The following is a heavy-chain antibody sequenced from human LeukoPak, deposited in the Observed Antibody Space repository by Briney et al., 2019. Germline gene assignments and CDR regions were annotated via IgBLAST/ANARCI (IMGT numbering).Heavy chain of an antibody. J-gene: IGHJ4*02. CDR1: GGSISSGGYS. D-gene: IGHD1-26*01. Sequence: PSQTLSLTCAVSGGSISSGGYSWNWIRQPPGKGLEWIGYIYYGGNTYYNPSLKSRVAISVDKSKNEFSMTLSSVTAADTAVYYCARAGGYCLDYWGQGTLVTVSS. CDR2: IYYGGNT. V-gene: IGHV4-30-2*01. CDR3: ARAGGYCLDY.